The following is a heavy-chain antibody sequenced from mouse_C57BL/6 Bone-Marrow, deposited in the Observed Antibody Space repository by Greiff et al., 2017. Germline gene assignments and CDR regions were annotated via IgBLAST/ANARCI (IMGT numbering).Heavy chain of an antibody. D-gene: IGHD2-3*01. V-gene: IGHV1-54*01. CDR1: GYAFTNYL. Sequence: QVQLKQSGAELVRPGTSVKVSCKASGYAFTNYLIEWVKQRPGQGLEWIGVINPGSGGTNYNEKFKGKATLTADKSSSTAYMQLSSLTSEDSAVYFCATDGYYWFAYWGQGTLVTVSA. CDR3: ATDGYYWFAY. J-gene: IGHJ3*01. CDR2: INPGSGGT.